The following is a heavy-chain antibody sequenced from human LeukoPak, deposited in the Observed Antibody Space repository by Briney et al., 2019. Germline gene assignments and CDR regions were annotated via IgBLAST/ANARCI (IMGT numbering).Heavy chain of an antibody. V-gene: IGHV3-23*01. CDR2: ISGRGGST. CDR3: AKDSGGYDPNYYYYYGMDV. D-gene: IGHD5-12*01. J-gene: IGHJ6*02. Sequence: GGSLRLSCAASGFTFTNDAMTWVRQAPGKGLEWVSAISGRGGSTYYADSVKGRFTISRDNSKNTLYLQMNSLRAEDTAVYYCAKDSGGYDPNYYYYYGMDVWGQGTTVTVSS. CDR1: GFTFTNDA.